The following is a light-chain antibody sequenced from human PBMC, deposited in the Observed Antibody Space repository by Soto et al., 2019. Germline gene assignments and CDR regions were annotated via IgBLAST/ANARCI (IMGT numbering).Light chain of an antibody. CDR3: QQLFDFPIT. V-gene: IGKV1-9*01. J-gene: IGKJ5*01. Sequence: GESVTITCRASQVISTSLAWYQVKPGKAPKLLIYAASTLESGVPSRFSATVPGTEFSLTITSLQPEDFATYYCQQLFDFPITFGQGTRLEIK. CDR1: QVISTS. CDR2: AAS.